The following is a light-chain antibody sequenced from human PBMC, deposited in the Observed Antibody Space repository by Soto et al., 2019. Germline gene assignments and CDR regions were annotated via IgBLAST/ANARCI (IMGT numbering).Light chain of an antibody. J-gene: IGLJ3*02. Sequence: QSVLTQPPSASGTPGQRVSISCSGSSTNIGRKSISWYQNLPGTAPKLLIYTNNQRPSGVPARFSGSKSGTSASLAISGLQSEDEADYYCAAWDDSLSGWVFGGGTKVTVL. CDR3: AAWDDSLSGWV. CDR2: TNN. CDR1: STNIGRKS. V-gene: IGLV1-44*01.